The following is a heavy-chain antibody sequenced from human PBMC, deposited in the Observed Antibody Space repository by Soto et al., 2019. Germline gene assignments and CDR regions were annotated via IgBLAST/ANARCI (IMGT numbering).Heavy chain of an antibody. CDR1: GGSVSSGSYY. CDR2: IYTSGST. D-gene: IGHD6-13*01. V-gene: IGHV4-61*01. J-gene: IGHJ5*02. Sequence: SETLSLTCTVSGGSVSSGSYYWSWIRQPPGKGLEWIGRIYTSGSTNYNPSLKSRVTMSVDTSKNQFSLKLSSVTAADTAVYYCARVGYTAAADWFDPWGQGTLVTVSS. CDR3: ARVGYTAAADWFDP.